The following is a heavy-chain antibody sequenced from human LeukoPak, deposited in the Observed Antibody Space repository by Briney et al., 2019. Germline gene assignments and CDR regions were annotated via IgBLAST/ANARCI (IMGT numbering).Heavy chain of an antibody. Sequence: GGSLRLSCAASGFTFSSYNMNWVRQAPGKGLEWVSSISSSSNYIYYADSVKGRFTISRDNAKNSVYLQVNSLRAQDTALYYCARESGSPDYWGQGTLVTVSS. V-gene: IGHV3-21*01. CDR1: GFTFSSYN. D-gene: IGHD3-10*01. CDR3: ARESGSPDY. CDR2: ISSSSNYI. J-gene: IGHJ4*02.